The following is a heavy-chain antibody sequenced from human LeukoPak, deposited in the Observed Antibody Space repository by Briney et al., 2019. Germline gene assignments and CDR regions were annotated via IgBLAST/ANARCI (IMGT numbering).Heavy chain of an antibody. Sequence: GAPVKVSCKASGYTFTGYYMHWVRQAPGQGLEWMGWINPNSGGTNYAQKFQGRVTMTGDTSISTAYMELSRLRSDDTAVYYCARVWYYYDSSGYYDYWGQGTLVTVSS. D-gene: IGHD3-22*01. V-gene: IGHV1-2*02. CDR3: ARVWYYYDSSGYYDY. CDR1: GYTFTGYY. CDR2: INPNSGGT. J-gene: IGHJ4*02.